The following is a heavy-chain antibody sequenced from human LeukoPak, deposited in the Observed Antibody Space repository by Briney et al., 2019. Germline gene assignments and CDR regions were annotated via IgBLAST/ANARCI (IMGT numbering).Heavy chain of an antibody. Sequence: GASVKVSCKASEDIFSGHYIHWMRQTPGQGPEWMGWINPDSGVTKSAQQFQGRVTLTRDTSIRTLYMELSSLTSDDTAVYYCARSYNWNANFDYWGQGTLVTVSS. D-gene: IGHD1-20*01. V-gene: IGHV1-2*02. CDR3: ARSYNWNANFDY. J-gene: IGHJ4*02. CDR2: INPDSGVT. CDR1: EDIFSGHY.